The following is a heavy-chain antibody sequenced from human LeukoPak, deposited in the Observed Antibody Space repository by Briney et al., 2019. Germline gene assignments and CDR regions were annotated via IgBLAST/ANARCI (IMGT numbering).Heavy chain of an antibody. CDR1: GFTFSSYE. Sequence: GSLRLSCAASGFTFSSYEMTWVRQAPGKGLEWVAFIRYDGSNKYYADSVKGRFTISRDNSKNTLYLQMNSLRAEDTAVYYCAKDSYEYCSGGSCYSPNYFDYWGQGTLVTVSS. V-gene: IGHV3-30*02. CDR3: AKDSYEYCSGGSCYSPNYFDY. D-gene: IGHD2-15*01. CDR2: IRYDGSNK. J-gene: IGHJ4*02.